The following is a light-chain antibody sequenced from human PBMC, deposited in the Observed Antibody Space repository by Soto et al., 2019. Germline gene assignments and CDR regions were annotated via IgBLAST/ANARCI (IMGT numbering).Light chain of an antibody. Sequence: EIVLTQSPGSLSLSPGQRATLSCRASQSVDSTFFAWYQKKPGQAPRLLIYGASKRDTGVPDRFSGSGSGHDFTLTNSTLEREDLAVYQCHHNMSSVTFGQGTKVEI. CDR3: HHNMSSVT. CDR2: GAS. J-gene: IGKJ1*01. V-gene: IGKV3-20*01. CDR1: QSVDSTF.